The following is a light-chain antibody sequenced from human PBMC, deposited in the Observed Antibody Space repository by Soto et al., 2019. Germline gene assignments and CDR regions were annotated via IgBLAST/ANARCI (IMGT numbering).Light chain of an antibody. Sequence: QSVLTQPPSVSGAPGQRVTISCTGSSSNIGAGYDVHGYQQLPGTAPKLLIIGNSNRPSGVPDRFSGSKTGTSASLAITGLQAEDEADYYCQSYDSTWVFGGGTKLTVL. V-gene: IGLV1-40*01. CDR3: QSYDSTWV. CDR2: GNS. CDR1: SSNIGAGYD. J-gene: IGLJ2*01.